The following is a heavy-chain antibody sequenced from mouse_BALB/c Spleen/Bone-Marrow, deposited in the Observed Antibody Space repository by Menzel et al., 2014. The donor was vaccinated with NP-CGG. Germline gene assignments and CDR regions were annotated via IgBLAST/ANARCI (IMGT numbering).Heavy chain of an antibody. CDR1: GYTFTSYY. Sequence: VQGVESGAELVKPGASVKLSCKASGYTFTSYYMFWVKQRPGQGLEWIGGINPSNGANNFNEKFKSKATLTVDKSSSTAYMQLRSRTSEDSAVYCCSRGGNFDVMDYWGQGPSVPVSS. CDR3: SRGGNFDVMDY. V-gene: IGHV1S81*02. D-gene: IGHD2-1*01. J-gene: IGHJ4*01. CDR2: INPSNGAN.